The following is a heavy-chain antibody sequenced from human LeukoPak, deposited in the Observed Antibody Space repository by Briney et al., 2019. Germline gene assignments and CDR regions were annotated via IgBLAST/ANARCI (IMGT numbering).Heavy chain of an antibody. CDR1: GFTFSSYA. D-gene: IGHD2-2*01. Sequence: GGSLRLSCAASGFTFSSYAMSWVRQAPGKGLEWVSAISGSGGSTYCADSVKGRFTISRDNSKNTLYLQMNGLRAEDTAVYYCAKGTPQVHRYCSSTSCSSQFDYWGQGTLVTVSS. J-gene: IGHJ4*02. V-gene: IGHV3-23*01. CDR2: ISGSGGST. CDR3: AKGTPQVHRYCSSTSCSSQFDY.